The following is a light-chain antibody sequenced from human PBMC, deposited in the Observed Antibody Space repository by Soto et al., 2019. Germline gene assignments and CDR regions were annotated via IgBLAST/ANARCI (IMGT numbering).Light chain of an antibody. CDR1: QSVSSNY. CDR3: QQYGNSPQT. V-gene: IGKV3-20*01. J-gene: IGKJ1*01. CDR2: GAS. Sequence: EIVLTQSPGTLSLSPGERVTLSCRASQSVSSNYLAWYHHKPGPAPRLLIYGASHRATGIPDRFSGSGSGTDFTLTISRLEPEDFAVYYCQQYGNSPQTFGQGTKVEIK.